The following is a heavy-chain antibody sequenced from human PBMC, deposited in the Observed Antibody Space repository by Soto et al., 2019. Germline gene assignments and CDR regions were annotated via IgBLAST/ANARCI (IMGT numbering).Heavy chain of an antibody. CDR3: ARFRSYYDFWSGYPPRYYYYYGMDV. CDR1: GGSFSGYY. V-gene: IGHV4-34*01. J-gene: IGHJ6*02. CDR2: INHSGST. D-gene: IGHD3-3*01. Sequence: SETLSLTCAVYGGSFSGYYWSWIRQPPGKGLEWIGEINHSGSTNYNPSLKSRVTISVDTSKNQFSLKLSCVTAADTAGYYCARFRSYYDFWSGYPPRYYYYYGMDVWGQGTTVTVSS.